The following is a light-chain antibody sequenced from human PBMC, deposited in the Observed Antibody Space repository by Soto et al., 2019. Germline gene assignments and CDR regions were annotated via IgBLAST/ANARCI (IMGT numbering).Light chain of an antibody. CDR2: NNH. CDR3: AAWDDSVWV. V-gene: IGLV1-44*01. Sequence: QSALTQPPSTSGTPGQRVTISCSGSSSNIGTNTVNWYQQLPGTAPKVLIYNNHERPSGVPDRFSGSKSGTSASLAISGLQSEDEADYYCAAWDDSVWVFGGGTKLTVL. CDR1: SSNIGTNT. J-gene: IGLJ3*02.